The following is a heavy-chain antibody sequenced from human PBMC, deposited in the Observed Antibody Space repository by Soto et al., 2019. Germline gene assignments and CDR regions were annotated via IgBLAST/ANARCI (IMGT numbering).Heavy chain of an antibody. V-gene: IGHV3-64*01. CDR1: GFTLSGYA. Sequence: VQLAESGGGLAQPGGSLRLSCAASGFTLSGYAMDWVRQAPGKGLEYVSGIPSNGVATYYANSVQGRITISRDNSKNTVYLQMGSLRPEDMAVYYCARRARPDFYYMDVWGKGTTVTVSS. J-gene: IGHJ6*03. CDR3: ARRARPDFYYMDV. D-gene: IGHD6-6*01. CDR2: IPSNGVAT.